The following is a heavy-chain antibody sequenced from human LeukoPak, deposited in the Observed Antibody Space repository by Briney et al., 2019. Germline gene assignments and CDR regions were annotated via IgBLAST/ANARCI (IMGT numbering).Heavy chain of an antibody. D-gene: IGHD1-26*01. CDR1: GYTFTSYG. Sequence: ASVKVSCKASGYTFTSYGISWVRQAPGQGLEWMGWISGYNGNTNYAQNLQGGVTMTTGTSTSTVYMELRSLRSDDTAVYYCAFSSYYLQGNYYYMDVWGKGTTVTVSS. CDR3: AFSSYYLQGNYYYMDV. CDR2: ISGYNGNT. J-gene: IGHJ6*03. V-gene: IGHV1-18*01.